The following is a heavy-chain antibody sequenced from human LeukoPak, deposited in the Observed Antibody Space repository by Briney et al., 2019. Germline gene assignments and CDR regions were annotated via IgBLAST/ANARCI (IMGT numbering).Heavy chain of an antibody. CDR1: GFTFTSSA. CDR2: IVVGSGNT. Sequence: TSVKVSCKASGFTFTSSAMQWVRQARGQRLEWIGWIVVGSGNTNYAQKFQERVTITRDMSTSTAYMELSSLRSEDTAVYYCAAEGGRHLLSGMDVWGQGTTVTVSS. D-gene: IGHD3-16*01. J-gene: IGHJ6*02. CDR3: AAEGGRHLLSGMDV. V-gene: IGHV1-58*02.